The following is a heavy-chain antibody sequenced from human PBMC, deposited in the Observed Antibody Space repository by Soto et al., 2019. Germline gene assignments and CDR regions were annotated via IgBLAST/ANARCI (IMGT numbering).Heavy chain of an antibody. D-gene: IGHD3-10*01. CDR2: IYYSGST. CDR3: ARRSYYGSGSYTFDY. Sequence: QLQLQESGPGLVKPSETLSLTCTVSGGSISSSSYYWGWIRQPPGKGLEWIGSIYYSGSTYYNPSRKSRVTISVDTSKNQFSLKLSSVTAADTAVYYCARRSYYGSGSYTFDYWGQGTLVTVSS. J-gene: IGHJ4*02. CDR1: GGSISSSSYY. V-gene: IGHV4-39*01.